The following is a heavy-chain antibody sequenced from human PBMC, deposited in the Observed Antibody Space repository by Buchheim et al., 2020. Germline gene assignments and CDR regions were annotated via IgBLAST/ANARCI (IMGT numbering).Heavy chain of an antibody. J-gene: IGHJ4*02. CDR1: GFTFSSYS. D-gene: IGHD1-26*01. Sequence: EVQLVESGGGLVKPGGSLRLSCAASGFTFSSYSMNWVRQAPGKGLEWVSSISSSSSYIYYADSVKGRFTISRDNAKKSLSLQMNSLRAEDTAVYYCARDHPHIREVPLGLWGQGTL. V-gene: IGHV3-21*01. CDR3: ARDHPHIREVPLGL. CDR2: ISSSSSYI.